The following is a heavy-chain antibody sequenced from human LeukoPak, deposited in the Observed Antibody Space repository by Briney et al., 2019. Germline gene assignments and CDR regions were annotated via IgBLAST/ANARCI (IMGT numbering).Heavy chain of an antibody. V-gene: IGHV4-59*08. CDR1: GGSISSYY. CDR3: ARHRSPLGSFHH. D-gene: IGHD7-27*01. J-gene: IGHJ1*01. CDR2: IYYSGAT. Sequence: SETLSLTCTVSGGSISSYYWSWIRQPPGKGLEWIGYIYYSGATNYNPSLKSRVTMSVDTSKDQFSLKLNSVNAADTAMYYCARHRSPLGSFHHWGQGTLVTVSS.